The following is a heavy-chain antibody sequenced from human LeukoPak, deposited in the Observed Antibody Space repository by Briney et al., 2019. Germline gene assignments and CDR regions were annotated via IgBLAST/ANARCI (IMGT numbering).Heavy chain of an antibody. Sequence: GGSLRLSCAASGFTFSSYSMNWVRQAPGKGLEWVSSISSSISYIYYADSVKGRFTVSRDNAKNSLYLQMNSLRAEDTAVYYCARSGAVVPYFDYWGQGTLVTVSS. CDR2: ISSSISYI. CDR3: ARSGAVVPYFDY. D-gene: IGHD3-10*01. CDR1: GFTFSSYS. V-gene: IGHV3-21*01. J-gene: IGHJ4*02.